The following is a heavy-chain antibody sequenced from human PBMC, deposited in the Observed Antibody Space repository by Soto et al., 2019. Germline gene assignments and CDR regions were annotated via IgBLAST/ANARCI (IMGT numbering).Heavy chain of an antibody. Sequence: EVQLVESGGGLIQPGGSLRLSCVASGFTVSNNYMSWVRQAPGKGLEWVSIVFSGGNTYYADSVKGRFTISRDNSKNMVSLQMNSLRDEDTAVYHCAKGDFDSWGQGTLVTVSS. CDR1: GFTVSNNY. CDR2: VFSGGNT. CDR3: AKGDFDS. J-gene: IGHJ4*02. V-gene: IGHV3-53*01.